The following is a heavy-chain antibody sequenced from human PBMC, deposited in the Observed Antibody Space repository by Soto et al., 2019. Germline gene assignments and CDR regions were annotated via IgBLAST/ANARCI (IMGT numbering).Heavy chain of an antibody. CDR3: ARDIMMSSGWDGGKVSRGGLDY. D-gene: IGHD6-19*01. J-gene: IGHJ4*02. CDR2: TYYRSKWYN. Sequence: SQTLSLTCAISGDSVSSNSAPWNWIRQSPSRGLEWLGRTYYRSKWYNDYAVSVKSRITINQDTSKNQSSLQLNSVTPEDTAVYYGARDIMMSSGWDGGKVSRGGLDYWGQGTLVTVSS. V-gene: IGHV6-1*01. CDR1: GDSVSSNSAP.